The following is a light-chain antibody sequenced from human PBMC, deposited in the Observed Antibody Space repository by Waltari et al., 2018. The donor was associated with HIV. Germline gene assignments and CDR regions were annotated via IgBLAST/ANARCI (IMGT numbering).Light chain of an antibody. CDR1: SSECGSYTY. J-gene: IGLJ1*01. CDR3: CSYAGSSYV. Sequence: QSALTQPRSVPRSPGQSVTISCTGTSSECGSYTYFSWYQQHPGKAPKLMIYDVTKRPSVVPDRFSGSKSGNTASLTISGLQAEDEADYYCCSYAGSSYVFGTGTNVTVL. V-gene: IGLV2-11*01. CDR2: DVT.